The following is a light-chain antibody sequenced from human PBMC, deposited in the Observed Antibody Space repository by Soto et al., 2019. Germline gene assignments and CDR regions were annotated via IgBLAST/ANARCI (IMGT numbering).Light chain of an antibody. J-gene: IGKJ5*01. CDR1: QDISPY. Sequence: DIQMTQSPSSLSESVGARVTITCRASQDISPYLNWYQQKPRTAPKLLIYDASNSETGVPSRFSGSGSGTDFTFTISSLPPEDIATYYCQQYDNLITVGQGTRLEIK. V-gene: IGKV1-33*01. CDR2: DAS. CDR3: QQYDNLIT.